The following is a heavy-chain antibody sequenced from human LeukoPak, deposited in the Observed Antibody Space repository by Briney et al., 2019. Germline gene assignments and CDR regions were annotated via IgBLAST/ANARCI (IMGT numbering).Heavy chain of an antibody. CDR2: ISAYNGNT. Sequence: GASVKVSCKASGYTFTSYGISWVRQAPGQGLEWMGWISAYNGNTNYAQKLQGRVTMTTDTSTSTAYMELGSLRSDDTAVYYCARVGKQWLVGHAFDIWGQGTMVTVSS. D-gene: IGHD6-19*01. CDR1: GYTFTSYG. CDR3: ARVGKQWLVGHAFDI. V-gene: IGHV1-18*01. J-gene: IGHJ3*02.